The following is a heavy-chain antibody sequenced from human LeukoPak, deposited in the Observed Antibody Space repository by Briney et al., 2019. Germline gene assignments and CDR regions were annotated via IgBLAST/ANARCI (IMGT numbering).Heavy chain of an antibody. J-gene: IGHJ3*02. CDR3: ARRYYYDSSGYYSLSAFDI. CDR1: GYSFTSYW. D-gene: IGHD3-22*01. V-gene: IGHV5-51*01. Sequence: GESLKISCKGSGYSFTSYWIGWVRQMPGKGLEWMGIIYPGDSDTRYSPSFQGQVTISADKSISTAYLQWSSLKASGTAMYYCARRYYYDSSGYYSLSAFDIWGQGTMVTVSS. CDR2: IYPGDSDT.